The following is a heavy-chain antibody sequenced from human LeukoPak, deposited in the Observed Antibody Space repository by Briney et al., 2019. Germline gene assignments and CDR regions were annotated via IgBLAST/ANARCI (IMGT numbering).Heavy chain of an antibody. Sequence: SVKVSCKASGGTFSSYAISWVRQAPGQGLEWMGRIIPIFGTANYAQRFQGRVTITTDESTSTAYMELSSLRSEDTAVYYCAREPISPSDYGDPRVYYYMDVWGKGTTVTVSS. CDR2: IIPIFGTA. D-gene: IGHD4-17*01. CDR3: AREPISPSDYGDPRVYYYMDV. CDR1: GGTFSSYA. V-gene: IGHV1-69*05. J-gene: IGHJ6*03.